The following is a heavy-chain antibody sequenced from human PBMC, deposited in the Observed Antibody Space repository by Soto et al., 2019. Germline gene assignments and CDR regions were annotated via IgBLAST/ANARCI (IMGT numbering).Heavy chain of an antibody. CDR3: AKDMRFLECLWGTYYYYCMDV. Sequence: QVQLVESGGGVVQPGRSLRLSCAASGFTFSSYGMHWVRQAPGKGLEWVAVISYDGSNKYYADSVKGRFTISRDNSKNTLYLQMNSLRAEDTAVYYCAKDMRFLECLWGTYYYYCMDVWGQGTTVTVSS. D-gene: IGHD3-3*01. J-gene: IGHJ6*02. CDR1: GFTFSSYG. CDR2: ISYDGSNK. V-gene: IGHV3-30*18.